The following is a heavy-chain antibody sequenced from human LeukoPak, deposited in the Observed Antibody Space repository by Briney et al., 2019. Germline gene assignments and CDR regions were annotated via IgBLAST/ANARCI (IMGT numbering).Heavy chain of an antibody. CDR3: ARDRSSVLLWFGELSLDY. J-gene: IGHJ4*02. Sequence: ASVKVSCKASGYTFTSHDINWVRQATGQGLEWMGWMNPNSGNTGYAQKFQGRVTITRNTSISTAYMELSSLRSEDTAVYYCARDRSSVLLWFGELSLDYWGQGTLVTVSS. CDR2: MNPNSGNT. V-gene: IGHV1-8*03. D-gene: IGHD3-10*01. CDR1: GYTFTSHD.